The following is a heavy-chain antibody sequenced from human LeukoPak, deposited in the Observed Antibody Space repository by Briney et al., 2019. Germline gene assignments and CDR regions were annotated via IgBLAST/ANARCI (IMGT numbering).Heavy chain of an antibody. CDR3: TTSRRGKVGATIDY. CDR2: IKSKTDGGTT. J-gene: IGHJ4*02. CDR1: GFTFSNAW. V-gene: IGHV3-15*01. Sequence: GGSLRLSCAASGFTFSNAWMSWVRQAPGKGLEWVGRIKSKTDGGTTDYAAPVKGRFTISRDDSKNTLYLQMNSLKTEDTAVYYCTTSRRGKVGATIDYWGQGTLVTVSS. D-gene: IGHD1-26*01.